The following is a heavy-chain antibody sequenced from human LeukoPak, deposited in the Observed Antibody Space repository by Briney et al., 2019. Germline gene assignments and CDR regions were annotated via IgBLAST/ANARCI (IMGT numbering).Heavy chain of an antibody. CDR1: GGSFSGYY. CDR2: IYYSGST. D-gene: IGHD3-3*01. CDR3: ARQNYDFWSGYSYYFDY. Sequence: PSETLSLTCAVYGGSFSGYYWSWIRQPPGKGLEWIGYIYYSGSTNYNPSLKSRVTISVDTSKNQFSLKLSSVTAADTAVYYCARQNYDFWSGYSYYFDYWGQGTLVTVSS. V-gene: IGHV4-59*08. J-gene: IGHJ4*02.